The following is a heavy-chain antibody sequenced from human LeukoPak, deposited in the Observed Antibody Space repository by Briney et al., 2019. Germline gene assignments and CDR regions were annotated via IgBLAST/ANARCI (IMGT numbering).Heavy chain of an antibody. Sequence: GASVTVSFTASGYTFTVYYMHWVRQAPGQGLEWMGWINPNSGGTNYAQKFQGRVTITRDTSISTAYMELSRLRSDDTAVYYCARAPPRNGFDYWGQGTLVTVSS. CDR2: INPNSGGT. V-gene: IGHV1-2*02. CDR1: GYTFTVYY. CDR3: ARAPPRNGFDY. D-gene: IGHD2-8*01. J-gene: IGHJ4*02.